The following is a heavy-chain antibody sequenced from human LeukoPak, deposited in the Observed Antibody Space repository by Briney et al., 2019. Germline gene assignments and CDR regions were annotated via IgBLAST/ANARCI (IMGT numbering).Heavy chain of an antibody. CDR2: INTNTGNP. J-gene: IGHJ4*02. D-gene: IGHD3-22*01. Sequence: ASVKVSCKASGYTFTHYAMYWVRQAPGQGLEWMGWINTNTGNPTYAQGFTGRFVFSLDTSVSTAYLQISSLKAEDTAVYYCVTRDGVSSGFFNLDYWGQGTLVTVSS. CDR1: GYTFTHYA. V-gene: IGHV7-4-1*02. CDR3: VTRDGVSSGFFNLDY.